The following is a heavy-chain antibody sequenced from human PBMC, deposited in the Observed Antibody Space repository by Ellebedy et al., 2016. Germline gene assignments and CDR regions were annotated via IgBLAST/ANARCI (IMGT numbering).Heavy chain of an antibody. CDR2: IYYSGST. D-gene: IGHD5-12*01. Sequence: SETLSLTXTVSGGSISSSSYYWGWIRQPPGKGLEWIGSIYYSGSTYYNPSLKSRVTISVDTSKNQFSLKLSSVTAADTAVYYCARQVTTIPYWGQGTLVTVSS. CDR3: ARQVTTIPY. J-gene: IGHJ4*02. V-gene: IGHV4-39*01. CDR1: GGSISSSSYY.